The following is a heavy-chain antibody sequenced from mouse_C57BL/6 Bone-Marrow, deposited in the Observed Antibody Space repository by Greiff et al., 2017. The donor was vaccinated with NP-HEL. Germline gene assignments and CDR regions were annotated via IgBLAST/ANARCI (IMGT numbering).Heavy chain of an antibody. J-gene: IGHJ2*01. CDR3: ARGHSNYPLDY. CDR1: GYTFTSYT. V-gene: IGHV1-4*01. Sequence: QVQLQQSGAELARPGASVKLSCKASGYTFTSYTMHWVKQRPGQGLEWIGYIHPSSGYTKYNQKFKDKATLTADKSSSTAYMQLSSLTSEDSAVYYCARGHSNYPLDYGGQGTAPPVSA. D-gene: IGHD2-1*01. CDR2: IHPSSGYT.